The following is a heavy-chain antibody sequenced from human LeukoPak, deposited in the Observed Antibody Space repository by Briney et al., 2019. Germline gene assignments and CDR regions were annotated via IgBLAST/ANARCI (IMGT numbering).Heavy chain of an antibody. D-gene: IGHD2-21*02. CDR1: GFIFNNYA. CDR2: ISWNSGSI. CDR3: ARDLSVTAPNYYGMDV. V-gene: IGHV3-9*01. Sequence: GGSLRLSCAGSGFIFNNYAMHWVRQPPGKGLEWVSGISWNSGSIDYADSVKGRFTISRDNAKNSLYLQMNSLRAEDTAVYYCARDLSVTAPNYYGMDVWGQGTTVTVSS. J-gene: IGHJ6*02.